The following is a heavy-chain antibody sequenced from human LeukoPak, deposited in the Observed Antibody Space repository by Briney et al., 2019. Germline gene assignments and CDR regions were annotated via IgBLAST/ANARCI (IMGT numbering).Heavy chain of an antibody. CDR3: ARALGGYCSSTSCYQFDY. CDR1: GGSISSYY. D-gene: IGHD2-2*03. V-gene: IGHV4-59*01. J-gene: IGHJ4*02. CDR2: IYYSGST. Sequence: SETLSLTCTVSGGSISSYYWSWIRQPPGKGLEWIGYIYYSGSTNYNPSLKSRVTISVDTSKNQFPLKLSSVTAADTAVYYCARALGGYCSSTSCYQFDYWGQGTLVTVSS.